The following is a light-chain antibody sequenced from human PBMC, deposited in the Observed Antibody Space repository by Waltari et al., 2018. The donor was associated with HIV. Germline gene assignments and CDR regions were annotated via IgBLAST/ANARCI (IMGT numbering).Light chain of an antibody. CDR1: SSDVGGYDS. J-gene: IGLJ2*01. V-gene: IGLV2-11*01. CDR2: EVI. CDR3: CSYAGTYTYVL. Sequence: QSALTQPRSVSGSPGQSVTISCTGTSSDVGGYDSVFWYLQHPGKVPKLIIYEVIKRPSGVPDRFSGSKSGNTASRTISGLQTEDEADYFCCSYAGTYTYVLVGGGTKLTVL.